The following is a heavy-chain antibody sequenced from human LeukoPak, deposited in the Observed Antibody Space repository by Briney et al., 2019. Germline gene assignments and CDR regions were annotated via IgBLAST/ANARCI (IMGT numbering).Heavy chain of an antibody. CDR3: AKDPIRRFEPFIVATIKGY. CDR2: IRYDGSNK. D-gene: IGHD5-12*01. V-gene: IGHV3-30*02. CDR1: GITLTTNG. J-gene: IGHJ4*02. Sequence: GGSLRLSCAASGITLTTNGMHWVRQAPGKGLEWVAFIRYDGSNKYYADSVKGRFTISRDNSKNTLYLQMNSLRAEDTAVYYCAKDPIRRFEPFIVATIKGYWGQGTLVTVSS.